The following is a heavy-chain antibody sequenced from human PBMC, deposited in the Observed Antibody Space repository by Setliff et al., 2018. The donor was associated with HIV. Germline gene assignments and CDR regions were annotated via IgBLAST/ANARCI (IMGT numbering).Heavy chain of an antibody. V-gene: IGHV4-59*11. Sequence: SETLSLTCTVSGASITSHYWSWIRQSPGRELEWIGYIYSTGSTNYNPSLQSRVSISMDASKNKFSLKVTSVTSADTAVYHCAKGAGFYGDYTFDHWGQGRQVTVSS. J-gene: IGHJ4*02. D-gene: IGHD4-17*01. CDR2: IYSTGST. CDR3: AKGAGFYGDYTFDH. CDR1: GASITSHY.